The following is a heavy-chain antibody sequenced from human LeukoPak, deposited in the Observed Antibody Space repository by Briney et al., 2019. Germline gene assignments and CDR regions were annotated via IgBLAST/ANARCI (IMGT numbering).Heavy chain of an antibody. CDR2: IYYSGST. Sequence: KSSETLSLTCTVSGGSISSYYWSWIRQPPGKGLEWIGYIYYSGSTNYNPSLKSRVTISVDTSKNQFSLKLSSVTAADTAVYYCATKHDYGDLDAFDIWGQGTMVTVSS. J-gene: IGHJ3*02. CDR3: ATKHDYGDLDAFDI. D-gene: IGHD4-17*01. CDR1: GGSISSYY. V-gene: IGHV4-59*12.